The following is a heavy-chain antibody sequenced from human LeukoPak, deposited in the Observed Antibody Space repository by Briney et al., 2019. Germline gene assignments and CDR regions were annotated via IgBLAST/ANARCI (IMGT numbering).Heavy chain of an antibody. Sequence: SETLSLTCTVPGVSIINNDWSWIRQPPGKGLEWIGYIYYSGTTNYNPSLMSRVTVSVDTSKNQFSLKLTSVTAADTAVYYCARAQYGYTYGHRFDYWGQGILVTVSS. J-gene: IGHJ4*02. CDR1: GVSIINND. D-gene: IGHD5-18*01. CDR3: ARAQYGYTYGHRFDY. CDR2: IYYSGTT. V-gene: IGHV4-59*01.